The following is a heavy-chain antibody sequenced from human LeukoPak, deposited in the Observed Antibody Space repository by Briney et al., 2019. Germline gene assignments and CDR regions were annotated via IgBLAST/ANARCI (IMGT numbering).Heavy chain of an antibody. CDR3: AREPHSGSYQSYWYFDL. CDR2: IKKDGSEK. V-gene: IGHV3-7*03. Sequence: GGSLRLSCTASGFIFSGSWMAWIRQAPGKGLEWVAIIKKDGSEKYYVDSMKGRITISRDNAKNSLFLQMNSLRVEDTAVFYCAREPHSGSYQSYWYFDLWGRGTLVTVSS. D-gene: IGHD1-26*01. J-gene: IGHJ2*01. CDR1: GFIFSGSW.